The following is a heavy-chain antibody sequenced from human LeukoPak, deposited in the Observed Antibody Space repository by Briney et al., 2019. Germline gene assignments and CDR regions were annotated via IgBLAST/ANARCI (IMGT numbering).Heavy chain of an antibody. CDR1: GFTFSSYG. Sequence: GGSLRLSCAASGFTFSSYGMHWVRQAPGKGLEWVAFIRFDGSSIYYVDSVKGRFTISRDNSKNTLYLQINSLRAEDTAVYYCAKGSGDYRYYYYYYMDVWGKGTTVTVSS. CDR2: IRFDGSSI. J-gene: IGHJ6*03. D-gene: IGHD2-21*02. V-gene: IGHV3-30*02. CDR3: AKGSGDYRYYYYYYMDV.